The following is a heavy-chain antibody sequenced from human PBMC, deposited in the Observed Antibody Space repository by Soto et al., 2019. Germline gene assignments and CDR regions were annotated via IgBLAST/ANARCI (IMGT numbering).Heavy chain of an antibody. D-gene: IGHD3-9*01. CDR1: GFTFSNAW. CDR3: TLHPPAARFYDILTGYHSYPPSYGMDV. J-gene: IGHJ6*02. CDR2: IKSKTDGGTT. V-gene: IGHV3-15*07. Sequence: PGGSLRLSCAASGFTFSNAWMNWVRQAPGKGLEWVGRIKSKTDGGTTDYAAPVKGRFTISRDDSKNTLYLQMNSLKTEDTAVYYCTLHPPAARFYDILTGYHSYPPSYGMDVWGQGTTVTVSS.